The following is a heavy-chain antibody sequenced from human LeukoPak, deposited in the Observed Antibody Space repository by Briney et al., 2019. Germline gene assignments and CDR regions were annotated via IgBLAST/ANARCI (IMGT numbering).Heavy chain of an antibody. D-gene: IGHD1-26*01. CDR1: GFTFSSYA. J-gene: IGHJ4*02. CDR3: ARVRVGATAKGHYFDY. V-gene: IGHV3-64*01. CDR2: I. Sequence: PGGSLRLSCAAPGFTFSSYAMHWVRQAPGKGLEYVSVIYYANSVKGRFTISRDNSKNTLYLQMGSLRPEDMAVYYCARVRVGATAKGHYFDYWGQGTLVTVSS.